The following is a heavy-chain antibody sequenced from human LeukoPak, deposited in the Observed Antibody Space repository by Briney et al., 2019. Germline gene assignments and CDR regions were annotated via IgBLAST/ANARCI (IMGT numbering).Heavy chain of an antibody. CDR2: IKQDGSEK. CDR1: GFTFSSYG. V-gene: IGHV3-7*03. CDR3: ARDRAQAY. J-gene: IGHJ1*01. Sequence: GGSLRLSCAASGFTFSSYGMHWVRQAPGKGLEWVANIKQDGSEKYYMDSVKGRFTISRDNAKTSLYLQMNSLRAEDTAVYYCARDRAQAYWGQGTLVTVSS.